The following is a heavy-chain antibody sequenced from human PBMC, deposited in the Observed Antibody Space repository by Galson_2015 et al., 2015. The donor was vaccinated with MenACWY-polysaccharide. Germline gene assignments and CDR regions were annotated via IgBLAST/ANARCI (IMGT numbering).Heavy chain of an antibody. CDR1: GFSITSYA. D-gene: IGHD6-13*01. CDR3: AKASQWGAAAVGSFDH. CDR2: ISGSGTNI. J-gene: IGHJ4*02. V-gene: IGHV3-23*01. Sequence: SLRLSCAVSGFSITSYAVNLVRQAPGKGLEWVAVISGSGTNIQYADSVKGRFTISRDTSKSTLYLQMNSLRAEDTAKYYCAKASQWGAAAVGSFDHWGQGTLVTVSS.